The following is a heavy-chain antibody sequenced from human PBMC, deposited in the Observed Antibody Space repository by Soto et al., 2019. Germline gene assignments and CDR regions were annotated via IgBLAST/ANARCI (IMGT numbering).Heavy chain of an antibody. J-gene: IGHJ3*02. CDR1: GYTFTSYS. D-gene: IGHD3-3*01. Sequence: ASVKVSCKASGYTFTSYSMHWVRQAPGQRLEWMGWINAGNGNTKYSQKFQGRVTITRDTSASTAYMELSSLRSEDTAVYYCARVSDPYYDFWSGYPLRKPHDAFYIWGQGTMVTVS. CDR2: INAGNGNT. CDR3: ARVSDPYYDFWSGYPLRKPHDAFYI. V-gene: IGHV1-3*01.